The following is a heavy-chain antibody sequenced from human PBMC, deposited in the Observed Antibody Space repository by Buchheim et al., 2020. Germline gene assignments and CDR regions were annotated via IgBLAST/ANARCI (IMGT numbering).Heavy chain of an antibody. J-gene: IGHJ6*02. D-gene: IGHD5-24*01. CDR1: GFTVSSNY. Sequence: EVQLVESGGGLIQPGGSLRLSCAASGFTVSSNYMSWVRQAPGKGLEWVSVIYSGGSTYYADSVKGRFAIPRDNSKNTLYLQLNSLRAEDTAVYYCARDRREGDGYNWNFGYYYGMDVWGQGTT. CDR3: ARDRREGDGYNWNFGYYYGMDV. CDR2: IYSGGST. V-gene: IGHV3-53*01.